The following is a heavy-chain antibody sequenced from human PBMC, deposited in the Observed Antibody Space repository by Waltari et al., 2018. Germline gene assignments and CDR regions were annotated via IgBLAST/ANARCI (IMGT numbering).Heavy chain of an antibody. J-gene: IGHJ1*01. V-gene: IGHV1-69*08. CDR1: GGTFSSYA. CDR2: IIPIFGTA. D-gene: IGHD6-6*01. CDR3: ARDSSSGRGAKTAEYFQH. Sequence: QVQLVQSGAEVKKPGSSVKVSCKASGGTFSSYAISWVRQAPGQGLEWMGRIIPIFGTANYAQKFQGRVTITADKSTSTAYMELSSLRSEDTAVYYCARDSSSGRGAKTAEYFQHWGQGTLVTVSS.